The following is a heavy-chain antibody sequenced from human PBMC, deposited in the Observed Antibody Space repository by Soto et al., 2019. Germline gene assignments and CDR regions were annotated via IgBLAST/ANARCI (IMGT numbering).Heavy chain of an antibody. CDR2: ISAYNGNT. Sequence: QVQLVQSGAEVKKPGASVKVSCKASGYTFTSYGISWVRQAPGQGLEWMGWISAYNGNTNYAQKLQGRVTITTDTSSSTFYMELRRLRSVDTAVYFCARGPRFVVAPGGDFLRQGTLVTVSS. V-gene: IGHV1-18*01. CDR1: GYTFTSYG. J-gene: IGHJ4*02. D-gene: IGHD2-21*01. CDR3: ARGPRFVVAPGGDF.